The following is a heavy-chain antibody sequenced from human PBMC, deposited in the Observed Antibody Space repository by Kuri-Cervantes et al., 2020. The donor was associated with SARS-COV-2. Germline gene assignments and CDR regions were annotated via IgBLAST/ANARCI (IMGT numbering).Heavy chain of an antibody. CDR3: ARTPGYYYDSSGYYSNWFDP. Sequence: GSLRLSCAVSGGSISSSNWWIWVCQPPGKGLEWIGEIYHSGSTNYNPSLKSRVTISVDKSKNQFSLKLSSVTAADTAVYYCARTPGYYYDSSGYYSNWFDPWGQGTLVTVSS. J-gene: IGHJ5*02. CDR1: GGSISSSNW. CDR2: IYHSGST. V-gene: IGHV4-4*02. D-gene: IGHD3-22*01.